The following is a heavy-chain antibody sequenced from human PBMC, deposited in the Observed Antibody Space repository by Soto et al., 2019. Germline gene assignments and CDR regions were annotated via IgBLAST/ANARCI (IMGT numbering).Heavy chain of an antibody. D-gene: IGHD1-7*01. V-gene: IGHV3-21*01. CDR3: ARDQTGTTLSYNWFDP. J-gene: IGHJ5*02. Sequence: GGSLRLSCAASGFTFSSYSMNWVRQAPGKGLEWVSSISSSSSYIYYADSVKGRFTISRDNAKNSLYLQMNSLRAGDTAVYYCARDQTGTTLSYNWFDPWGQGTLVTVSS. CDR2: ISSSSSYI. CDR1: GFTFSSYS.